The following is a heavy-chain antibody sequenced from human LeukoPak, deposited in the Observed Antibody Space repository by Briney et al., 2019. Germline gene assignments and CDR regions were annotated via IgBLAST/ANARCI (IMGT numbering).Heavy chain of an antibody. Sequence: GESLKISCKGSGYSFTNYWIGWVRQMPGKGLEWMGIMYPGDSDTRYSPSFQGQVTISPDKSIDTAYLEWSSLKASDTAMYFCARQAFYFDSSGYPDVFDIWGQGTMVTVSS. CDR2: MYPGDSDT. J-gene: IGHJ3*02. CDR1: GYSFTNYW. CDR3: ARQAFYFDSSGYPDVFDI. D-gene: IGHD3-22*01. V-gene: IGHV5-51*01.